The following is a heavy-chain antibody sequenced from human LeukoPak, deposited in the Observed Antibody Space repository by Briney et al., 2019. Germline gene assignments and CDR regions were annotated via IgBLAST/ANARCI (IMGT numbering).Heavy chain of an antibody. V-gene: IGHV3-30*18. CDR2: ISYDGSNK. Sequence: GGSLRLSCAASGFTFSSYGMHWVRQAPGKGLEWVAVISYDGSNKYYADSVKGRFTMSRDNSKNTLYLQMNSLRAEDTAVYYCAKDRDILTGFDYWGQGTLVTVSS. CDR3: AKDRDILTGFDY. CDR1: GFTFSSYG. D-gene: IGHD3-9*01. J-gene: IGHJ4*02.